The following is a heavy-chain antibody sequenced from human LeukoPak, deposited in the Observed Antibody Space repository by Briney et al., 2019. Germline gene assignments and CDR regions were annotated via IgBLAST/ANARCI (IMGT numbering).Heavy chain of an antibody. D-gene: IGHD6-13*01. Sequence: GGSLRLSCAASGFTFGNYAMSWVCQAPGKGLEWVSSISGSGSSTSSADSVKGRFTISRDNSKNTLYLQMNSLRPEDTAVYFCAKSFRPVDSNSWYLHFDHWGQGTLATVSS. J-gene: IGHJ4*02. CDR3: AKSFRPVDSNSWYLHFDH. CDR1: GFTFGNYA. V-gene: IGHV3-23*01. CDR2: ISGSGSST.